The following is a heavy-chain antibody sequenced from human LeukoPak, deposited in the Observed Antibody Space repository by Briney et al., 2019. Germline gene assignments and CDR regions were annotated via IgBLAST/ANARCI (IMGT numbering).Heavy chain of an antibody. D-gene: IGHD2-15*01. J-gene: IGHJ3*02. V-gene: IGHV3-66*01. CDR2: IYSGGST. CDR1: GFTVSSNH. Sequence: PGGSLRLSCAASGFTVSSNHMSWVRQAPGKGLEWVSVIYSGGSTYYADSVKGRFTISRDNSKNTLYLQMNSLRAEDTAVYYCAAQGYCSGGSSPNDAFDIWGQGTMVTVSS. CDR3: AAQGYCSGGSSPNDAFDI.